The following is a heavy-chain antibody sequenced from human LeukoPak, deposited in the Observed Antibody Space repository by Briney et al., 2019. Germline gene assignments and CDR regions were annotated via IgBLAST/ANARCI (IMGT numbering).Heavy chain of an antibody. CDR1: GGTFSSYA. CDR2: IIPILGIA. J-gene: IGHJ4*02. D-gene: IGHD6-6*01. Sequence: ASVKVSCKASGGTFSSYAISWVRQAPGQVLEWMGRIIPILGIANYAQKFQGRVTITADKSTSTAYMELSSLRSEDTAVYYCARDELSSPFDYWGQGTLVTVSS. CDR3: ARDELSSPFDY. V-gene: IGHV1-69*04.